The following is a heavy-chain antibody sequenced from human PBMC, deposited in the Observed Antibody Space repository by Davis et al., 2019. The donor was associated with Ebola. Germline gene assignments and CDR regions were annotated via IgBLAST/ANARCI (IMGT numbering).Heavy chain of an antibody. J-gene: IGHJ3*02. CDR3: AKDPPQSFGVVIYAFDI. D-gene: IGHD3-3*01. CDR2: INPNSGGT. CDR1: GYTFTGYY. Sequence: AASVKVSCKASGYTFTGYYMHWVRQAPGQGLEWMGWINPNSGGTNYAQKFQGWVTMTRDTSISTAYMELSRLRAEDTAVYYCAKDPPQSFGVVIYAFDIWGQGTMVTVSS. V-gene: IGHV1-2*04.